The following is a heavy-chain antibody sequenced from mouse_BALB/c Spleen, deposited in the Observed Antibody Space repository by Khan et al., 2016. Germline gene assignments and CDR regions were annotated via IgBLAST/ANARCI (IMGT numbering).Heavy chain of an antibody. V-gene: IGHV4-1*02. CDR2: INPDSSTI. Sequence: EVKLLESGGGLVQPGGSLKLSCAASGFELSRYWMSWVRQAPGKGLEWIGEINPDSSTINYTSSLKDRFIISRDNAKNTLYLQVSKVRSEDTALYYCARAGYYGYLAYWGQGTLVSVSA. CDR1: GFELSRYW. D-gene: IGHD1-1*01. J-gene: IGHJ3*01. CDR3: ARAGYYGYLAY.